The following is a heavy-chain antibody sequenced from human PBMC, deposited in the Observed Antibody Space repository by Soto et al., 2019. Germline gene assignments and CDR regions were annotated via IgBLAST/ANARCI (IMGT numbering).Heavy chain of an antibody. CDR3: ARDDTGNCSGGSCQYYYGMDV. CDR2: IIPISGTT. D-gene: IGHD2-15*01. J-gene: IGHJ6*02. CDR1: GGTFSTYG. Sequence: QVQLVQSGAEVKKPGSSVTVSCKASGGTFSTYGIGWVRQAPGQGLEWMGGIIPISGTTNYAQKFQGRVTITADESTNTAYMELSSLRAEDTAVYYCARDDTGNCSGGSCQYYYGMDVWGQGTTVTVSS. V-gene: IGHV1-69*01.